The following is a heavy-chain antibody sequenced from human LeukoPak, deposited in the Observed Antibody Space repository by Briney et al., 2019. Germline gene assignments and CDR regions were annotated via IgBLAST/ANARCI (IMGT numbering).Heavy chain of an antibody. Sequence: PGGSLRLSCAASGFTFDDYGMSWVRQAPGKGLEWVSGINWNGGSTGYADSVKGRFSISRDNAKNSLYLQMNSLRAEDTAVYYCARVGSGSYYMFDYWGQGTLVTVSS. J-gene: IGHJ4*02. CDR3: ARVGSGSYYMFDY. CDR1: GFTFDDYG. V-gene: IGHV3-20*04. D-gene: IGHD3-10*01. CDR2: INWNGGST.